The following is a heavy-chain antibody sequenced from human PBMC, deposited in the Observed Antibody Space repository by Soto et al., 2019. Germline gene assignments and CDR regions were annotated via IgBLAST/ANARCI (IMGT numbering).Heavy chain of an antibody. D-gene: IGHD6-19*01. CDR1: GFSLSTSGVG. CDR2: IYWNDDK. Sequence: SGPTLGEPTQTLTLTCTFSGFSLSTSGVGVGWIRQPPGKALEWLALIYWNDDKRYSPSLKSRLTITKDTSKNQVVLTMTNMDPVDTATYYCAHIEVSGPRIAVAGTNYYYGMDVWGQGTTVTVSS. J-gene: IGHJ6*02. CDR3: AHIEVSGPRIAVAGTNYYYGMDV. V-gene: IGHV2-5*01.